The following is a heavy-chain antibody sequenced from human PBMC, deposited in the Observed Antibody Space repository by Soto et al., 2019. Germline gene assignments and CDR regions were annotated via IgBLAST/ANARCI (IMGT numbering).Heavy chain of an antibody. J-gene: IGHJ6*02. D-gene: IGHD3-3*01. CDR3: ARVIYDFWSGYLTYYYYGMDV. Sequence: ASVKVSCKASGYTFINSAMYWVRQAPGQRLECVGWINAGNGNTKYSQKFQDRVTITRDTSANTAYMDLSSLRSEDTAVYYCARVIYDFWSGYLTYYYYGMDVWGQGTTVTVSS. V-gene: IGHV1-3*01. CDR1: GYTFINSA. CDR2: INAGNGNT.